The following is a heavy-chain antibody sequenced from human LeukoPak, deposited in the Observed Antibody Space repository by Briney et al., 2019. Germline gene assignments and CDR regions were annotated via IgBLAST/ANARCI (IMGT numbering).Heavy chain of an antibody. CDR2: MNPNSGNT. V-gene: IGHV1-8*01. D-gene: IGHD2-2*01. Sequence: EASVKVSCKASGYTFTSYDINWVRQATGQGLEWMGWMNPNSGNTGYAQKFQGRVTMTRSTSISTAYMELSSLRSEDTAVYYCARTLYQKRYWFDPWGQGTLVTVSS. CDR1: GYTFTSYD. CDR3: ARTLYQKRYWFDP. J-gene: IGHJ5*02.